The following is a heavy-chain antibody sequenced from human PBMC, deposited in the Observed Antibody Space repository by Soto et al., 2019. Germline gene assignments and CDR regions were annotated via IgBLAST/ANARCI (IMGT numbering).Heavy chain of an antibody. D-gene: IGHD5-18*01. CDR2: INAGNGNT. CDR1: GYTFTSYA. J-gene: IGHJ6*02. V-gene: IGHV1-3*01. CDR3: ARDEAYVDTAMETSYSYGTDV. Sequence: SVKVSCKASGYTFTSYAMHWVRQAPGQRLEWMGWINAGNGNTKYSQKFQGRVTITRDTSASTAYMELSSLRSEDTAVYYCARDEAYVDTAMETSYSYGTDVWGQGTTVTVSS.